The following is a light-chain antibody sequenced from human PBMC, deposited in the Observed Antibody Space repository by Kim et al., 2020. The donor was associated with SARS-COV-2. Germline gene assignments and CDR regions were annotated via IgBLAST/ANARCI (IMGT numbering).Light chain of an antibody. Sequence: DIQMTQSPPTLSASVGDSVTITCRASQSISRSLAWYQQKPGKAPKFLIYDASSLEGGVPIRFSGSGSGTVFTLTILSLQPDDFATYYCQQYDSHPTFGGGTKVDIK. V-gene: IGKV1-5*01. CDR2: DAS. CDR3: QQYDSHPT. J-gene: IGKJ4*01. CDR1: QSISRS.